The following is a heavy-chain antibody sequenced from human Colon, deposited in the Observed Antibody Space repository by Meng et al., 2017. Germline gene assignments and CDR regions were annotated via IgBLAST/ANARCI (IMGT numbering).Heavy chain of an antibody. Sequence: QLQLQESGPGLVKPSETLSLTCTVSGGSISSYTYYWGWIRQPPGKGLEWIGSVYYSGTTYYNPSLKSRVTISVDTSKNHFSLKLSSVTAADTAVYYCARGGWSLDYWGQGTLVTVSS. CDR2: VYYSGTT. V-gene: IGHV4-39*02. CDR1: GGSISSYTYY. J-gene: IGHJ4*02. CDR3: ARGGWSLDY. D-gene: IGHD6-19*01.